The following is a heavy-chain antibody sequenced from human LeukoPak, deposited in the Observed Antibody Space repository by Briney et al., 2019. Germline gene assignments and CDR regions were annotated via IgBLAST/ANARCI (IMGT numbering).Heavy chain of an antibody. CDR1: GYSFTRHW. D-gene: IGHD5-18*01. J-gene: IGHJ5*02. CDR2: IFPGDSDT. V-gene: IGHV5-51*01. Sequence: GESLKISCKGSGYSFTRHWIGWVRQMPGKGLEWMRIIFPGDSDTRYSPSFQGQVTISADKSISTAYLQWSSLKASDTAMYYCARKSYSYGYAGWFDPWGQGTLVTVSS. CDR3: ARKSYSYGYAGWFDP.